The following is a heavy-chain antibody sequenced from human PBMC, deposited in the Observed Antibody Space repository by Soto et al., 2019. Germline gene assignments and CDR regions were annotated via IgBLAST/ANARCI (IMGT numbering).Heavy chain of an antibody. V-gene: IGHV4-4*07. D-gene: IGHD4-17*01. CDR2: IYTSGST. CDR3: ASTLPAYGDPGRYGMDV. J-gene: IGHJ6*02. CDR1: GGSISSYY. Sequence: SETLSLTCTVSGGSISSYYWSWIRQPAGKGLELSWXIYTSGSTNYNPSLKSRATMSVETSKNQSSLTLSSVPPADPAVYYCASTLPAYGDPGRYGMDVWGQGTTVTVSS.